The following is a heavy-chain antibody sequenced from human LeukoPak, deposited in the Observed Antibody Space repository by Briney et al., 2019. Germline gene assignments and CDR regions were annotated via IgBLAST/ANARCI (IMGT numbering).Heavy chain of an antibody. J-gene: IGHJ4*02. V-gene: IGHV3-53*01. CDR1: GFTVSSTY. Sequence: PGGSLRLSCAASGFTVSSTYMSWVRQAPGKGLEWVSVIYSGGSTYYADSVKGRFTISRDNSKNTLYLQMNSLRAEDTAVYYCAKDSSSQYQLLSGGDYWGQGTLVTVSS. CDR3: AKDSSSQYQLLSGGDY. CDR2: IYSGGST. D-gene: IGHD2-2*01.